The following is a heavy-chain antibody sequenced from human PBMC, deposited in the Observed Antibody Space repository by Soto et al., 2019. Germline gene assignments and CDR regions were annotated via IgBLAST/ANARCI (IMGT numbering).Heavy chain of an antibody. CDR3: ARVYGLTLGPVN. CDR2: IYNSGTT. Sequence: WTWIRQHPGKGLEWMGFIYNSGTTHYNPSLKSRITIAVDTSKNQFSLNLTAVTAADTAVYYCARVYGLTLGPVNWGQGTLVTVSS. J-gene: IGHJ4*02. D-gene: IGHD2-8*01. V-gene: IGHV4-31*02.